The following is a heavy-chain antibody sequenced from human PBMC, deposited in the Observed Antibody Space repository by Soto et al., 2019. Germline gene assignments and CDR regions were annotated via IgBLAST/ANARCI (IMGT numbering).Heavy chain of an antibody. CDR3: ARSGCYKTIFGVVRCTDRNWFYP. J-gene: IGHJ5*02. CDR2: IYHSGST. D-gene: IGHD3-3*01. CDR1: GYSISSGYY. Sequence: SETLSLTCAVSGYSISSGYYWGWIRQPPGKGLEWVGSIYHSGSTYYNPSLKSRVTISVDRSKNQFSLKLSSVTAADTAVYYCARSGCYKTIFGVVRCTDRNWFYPWGQGTLVPVS. V-gene: IGHV4-38-2*01.